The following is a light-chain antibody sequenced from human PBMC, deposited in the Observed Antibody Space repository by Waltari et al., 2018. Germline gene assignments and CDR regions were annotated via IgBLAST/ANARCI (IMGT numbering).Light chain of an antibody. V-gene: IGKV3-15*01. J-gene: IGKJ1*01. CDR3: QQYNDWSRT. CDR2: GGS. Sequence: EIVLTQSPGTLSGSPGDRATLSCRASQSVSSHLACYQHRPGQAPRLLIYGGSVRATGVPARFSATGSGTEFTLTISSLQSEDFAVYYCQQYNDWSRTFGQGTKV. CDR1: QSVSSH.